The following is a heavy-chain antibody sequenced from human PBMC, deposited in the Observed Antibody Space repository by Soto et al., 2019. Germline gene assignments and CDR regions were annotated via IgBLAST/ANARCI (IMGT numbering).Heavy chain of an antibody. D-gene: IGHD3-22*01. J-gene: IGHJ5*02. CDR1: GGTFSSYA. CDR3: AHELGYYYDSSGLTGPWFDP. CDR2: IIPIFGTA. Sequence: ASVKVSCKASGGTFSSYAISWVRQAPGQGLEWMGGIIPIFGTANYAQKFQGRVTITADESTSTAYMELSSLRSEDTAVYYCAHELGYYYDSSGLTGPWFDPWGQGTLVTVSS. V-gene: IGHV1-69*13.